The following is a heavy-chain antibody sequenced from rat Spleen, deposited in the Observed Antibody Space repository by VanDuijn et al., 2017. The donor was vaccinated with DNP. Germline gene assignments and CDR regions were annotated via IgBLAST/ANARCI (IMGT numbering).Heavy chain of an antibody. CDR3: ANVGFVY. CDR1: GFTFNNYW. Sequence: EVQLVESGGDLVQPGRSLKLSCVASGFTFNNYWMAWIRQVPGKGLEWVASITSSGSRTYYPDSVKGRFTISRENAKSTLYLLMDSLRSEDTATYYCANVGFVYWGQGTLVTVSS. CDR2: ITSSGSRT. J-gene: IGHJ3*01. V-gene: IGHV5-31*01.